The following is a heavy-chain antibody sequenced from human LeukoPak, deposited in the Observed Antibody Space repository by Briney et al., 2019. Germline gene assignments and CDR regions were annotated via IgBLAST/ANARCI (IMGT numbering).Heavy chain of an antibody. J-gene: IGHJ6*03. CDR2: IYTSGST. CDR1: GGSISSYY. CDR3: ARIPYKPPGYYYYMDV. D-gene: IGHD1-14*01. Sequence: SETLSLTCTVSGGSISSYYWSWIRQPAGKGLEWIGRIYTSGSTNYNPSLKSRVTMSVDTSKNQFSLKLSSVTAADTAAYYCARIPYKPPGYYYYMDVWGKGTTVTVSS. V-gene: IGHV4-4*07.